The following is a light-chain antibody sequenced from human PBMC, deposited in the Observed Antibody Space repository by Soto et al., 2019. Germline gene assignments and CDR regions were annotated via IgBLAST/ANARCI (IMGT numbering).Light chain of an antibody. CDR1: QSLTSSY. Sequence: EIVLTQSPGTLSLSPGETATLSCRASQSLTSSYLAWYQQRPGQAPSLLIYGVSSRATGIPDRFSGSGSGTDFTLTISSLEPEDFAVYYCQQRSNWPLTFGGGTKVDIK. CDR2: GVS. J-gene: IGKJ4*01. CDR3: QQRSNWPLT. V-gene: IGKV3D-20*02.